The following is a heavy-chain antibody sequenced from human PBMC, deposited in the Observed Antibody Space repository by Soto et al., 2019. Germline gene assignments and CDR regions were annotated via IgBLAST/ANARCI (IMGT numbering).Heavy chain of an antibody. Sequence: EVQLVESGGNLVQPGGSLRLSCAASGFTFSSYWIHWVRQAPGKGLVWVSRINSDGSPTNYADSVKGRFTISRDNAKNTLYLQMNSLRAEETAVYYCARGVRGAYGLDIWGQGTMVTVSS. D-gene: IGHD2-21*01. V-gene: IGHV3-74*01. J-gene: IGHJ3*02. CDR2: INSDGSPT. CDR3: ARGVRGAYGLDI. CDR1: GFTFSSYW.